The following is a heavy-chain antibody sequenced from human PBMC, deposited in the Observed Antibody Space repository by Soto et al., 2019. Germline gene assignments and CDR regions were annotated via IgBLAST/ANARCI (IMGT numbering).Heavy chain of an antibody. J-gene: IGHJ4*02. CDR1: GATFSTSA. D-gene: IGHD3-16*02. Sequence: PGGSLRLACAASGATFSTSAMSWFSQAPGKGLEWIGYIYYSGSTNYNPSLKSRVTISVDTSKNQFSLKLSSVTAADTAVYYCARSGGYDYIWGSYRYDYWGQGTLVTVSS. V-gene: IGHV4-59*08. CDR3: ARSGGYDYIWGSYRYDY. CDR2: IYYSGST.